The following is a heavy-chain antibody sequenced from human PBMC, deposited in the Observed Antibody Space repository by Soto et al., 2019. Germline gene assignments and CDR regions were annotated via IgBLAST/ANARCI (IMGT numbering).Heavy chain of an antibody. D-gene: IGHD6-6*01. V-gene: IGHV3-21*01. CDR3: ARGWQLVRMVDY. J-gene: IGHJ4*02. CDR2: ISSSSSYI. Sequence: PGGSLRLSCAASGFTFSSYSMNWFRQAPGKWLEWVSSISSSSSYIYYADSVKGRFTISRDNAKNSLYLQMNSLRAEDTAVYYCARGWQLVRMVDYWGQGTLVTVSS. CDR1: GFTFSSYS.